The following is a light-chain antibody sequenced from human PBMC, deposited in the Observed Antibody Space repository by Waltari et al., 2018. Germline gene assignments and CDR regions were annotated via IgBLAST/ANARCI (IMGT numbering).Light chain of an antibody. Sequence: SLLTQPPSASGTPGPRVTIPCSGRGSHVGRNYVSWYLQFPGTTPKHLIYKPNQRPSGISDRFSCSKSGTSASLAISGLRSEDEADYYCATWDDSCRGWVFGGGTKLAVL. CDR2: KPN. V-gene: IGLV1-47*01. J-gene: IGLJ3*02. CDR3: ATWDDSCRGWV. CDR1: GSHVGRNY.